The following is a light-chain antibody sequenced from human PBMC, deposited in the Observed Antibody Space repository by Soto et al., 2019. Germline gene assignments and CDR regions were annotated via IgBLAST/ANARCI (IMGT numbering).Light chain of an antibody. Sequence: DIQMTQSPSTLSASVVDRFTITFRASQSISAWLAWYQQKPGKAPKLLIYDASILESGVPSRFSGSGSGTEFSLTISSLQPDDFATYSCQQYSGYRTFGQGTKVDIK. V-gene: IGKV1-5*01. CDR2: DAS. CDR3: QQYSGYRT. J-gene: IGKJ1*01. CDR1: QSISAW.